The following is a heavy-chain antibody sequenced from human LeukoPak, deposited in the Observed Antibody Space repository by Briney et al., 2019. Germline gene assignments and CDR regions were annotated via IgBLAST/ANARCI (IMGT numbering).Heavy chain of an antibody. V-gene: IGHV4-38-2*02. CDR3: ARLRRVGATPFDP. D-gene: IGHD1-26*01. J-gene: IGHJ5*02. CDR2: IYHSGST. CDR1: RYSISSGYY. Sequence: PSETLSLTCTVSRYSISSGYYWGWIRQPPGKGLEWIGSIYHSGSTYYNPSLKSRVTISVDTSKNQFSLKLRSVTAADTAVYYCARLRRVGATPFDPWGQGTLVTVSS.